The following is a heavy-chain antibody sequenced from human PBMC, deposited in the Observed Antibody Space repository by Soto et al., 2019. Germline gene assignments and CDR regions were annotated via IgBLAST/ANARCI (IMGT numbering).Heavy chain of an antibody. CDR3: AKDIAVAGTDFDY. J-gene: IGHJ4*02. V-gene: IGHV4-38-2*02. D-gene: IGHD6-19*01. CDR1: GDSISNDYY. Sequence: SETLSLTCAVSGDSISNDYYWGWIRQPPGKGLEWIGTIFQSVNTYYNPSLKSRVTISVDTSKNHFSLNLSSVTAADTAVYYCAKDIAVAGTDFDYWGQGTLVTVSS. CDR2: IFQSVNT.